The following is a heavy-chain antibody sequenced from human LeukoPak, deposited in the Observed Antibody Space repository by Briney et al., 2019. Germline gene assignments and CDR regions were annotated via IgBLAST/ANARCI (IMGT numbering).Heavy chain of an antibody. Sequence: GGSLTLSCAGSGFTFSSYAMSWVRQAPGQGLGWVSVISDSGDYTSYADSVRGRFTISRDNSRNTLYLQMISLRPEDTAVYYCAKDTSIGKYCTNGVCSPFAYWGQGTLVTVSS. J-gene: IGHJ4*02. CDR1: GFTFSSYA. CDR3: AKDTSIGKYCTNGVCSPFAY. V-gene: IGHV3-23*01. CDR2: ISDSGDYT. D-gene: IGHD2-8*01.